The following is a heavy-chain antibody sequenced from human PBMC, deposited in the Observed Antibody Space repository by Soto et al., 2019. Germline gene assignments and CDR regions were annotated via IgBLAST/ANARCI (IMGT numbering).Heavy chain of an antibody. Sequence: QVQLQESGPGLVKPSQTLSLTCTVSGGSISSGAYYWSWIRQHTGKGLEWIGYIYYSGNTYYNPSLKSRVTISVDTSKNQFSLKLSSVTAADTAVYYCARVGLRRGDYFDYWGQGTLVSVSS. V-gene: IGHV4-31*03. CDR1: GGSISSGAYY. CDR3: ARVGLRRGDYFDY. D-gene: IGHD3-16*01. J-gene: IGHJ4*02. CDR2: IYYSGNT.